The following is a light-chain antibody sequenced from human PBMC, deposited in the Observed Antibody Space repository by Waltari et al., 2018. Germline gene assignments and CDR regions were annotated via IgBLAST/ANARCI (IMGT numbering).Light chain of an antibody. CDR2: AAP. V-gene: IGKV3-11*01. J-gene: IGKJ1*01. CDR1: QRVSGY. Sequence: SCGAGQRVSGYLARYQQKPGQAPRLLVYAAPTRATGIPARFSGSGSVTDVTLTISSLEPEDFAVYYCQQRSNWPRTFGQGTKVEIK. CDR3: QQRSNWPRT.